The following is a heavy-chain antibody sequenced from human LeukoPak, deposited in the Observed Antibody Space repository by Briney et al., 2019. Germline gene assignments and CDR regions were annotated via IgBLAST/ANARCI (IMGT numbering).Heavy chain of an antibody. D-gene: IGHD5-18*01. CDR2: ISSSGSTI. Sequence: GGSLRLSCAASGFTFSDYYMSWIRQAPGKGLEWVSYISSSGSTIYYADSVKGRFTISRDNSKNTLYLQMNSLRAEDTAVYYCAKDRQGYRIAHDSWGQGILVTVSS. V-gene: IGHV3-11*01. J-gene: IGHJ4*02. CDR1: GFTFSDYY. CDR3: AKDRQGYRIAHDS.